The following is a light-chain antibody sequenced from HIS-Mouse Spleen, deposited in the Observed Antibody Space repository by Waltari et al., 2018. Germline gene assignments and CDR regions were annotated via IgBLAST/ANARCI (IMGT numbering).Light chain of an antibody. Sequence: EIVMTQSTATLSVSPGERATLSCRASQSISSNLAWYQQKPGQAPRLLIYGASTRATGVPDRFSGSGSGTEFTLTISSMQSEDFAVYYCQQYNNWPRTFGQGTKVEIK. V-gene: IGKV3-15*01. CDR2: GAS. CDR3: QQYNNWPRT. CDR1: QSISSN. J-gene: IGKJ1*01.